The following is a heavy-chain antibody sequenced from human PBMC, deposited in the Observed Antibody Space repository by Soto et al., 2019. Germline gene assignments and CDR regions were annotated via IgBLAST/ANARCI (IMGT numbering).Heavy chain of an antibody. CDR2: INPNSGGT. CDR1: GYTFTGYY. V-gene: IGHV1-2*02. J-gene: IGHJ4*02. Sequence: RASVKVSCKASGYTFTGYYMHWVRQAPGQGLEWMGWINPNSGGTNYAQKFQGRVTMTRDTSISTAYMELSRLRSDDTAVYYCARSHREYYDFWSGYLGFFDYWGQGTLVTVSS. CDR3: ARSHREYYDFWSGYLGFFDY. D-gene: IGHD3-3*01.